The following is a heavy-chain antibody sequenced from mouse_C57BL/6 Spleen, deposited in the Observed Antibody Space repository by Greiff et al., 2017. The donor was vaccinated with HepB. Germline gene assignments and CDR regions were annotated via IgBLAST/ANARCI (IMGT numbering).Heavy chain of an antibody. V-gene: IGHV14-2*01. CDR2: IDPEDGET. D-gene: IGHD1-1*01. CDR3: AAYYCGSSNYWYFYV. J-gene: IGHJ1*03. Sequence: EVQLQQSGAELVKPGASVKLSCTASGFNIKDYYMHWVKQRTEQGLEWIGRIDPEDGETKYAPKFKGKATITADKSSNTAYLQLSSLASEDTAVYYCAAYYCGSSNYWYFYVWGTGTTVTVSS. CDR1: GFNIKDYY.